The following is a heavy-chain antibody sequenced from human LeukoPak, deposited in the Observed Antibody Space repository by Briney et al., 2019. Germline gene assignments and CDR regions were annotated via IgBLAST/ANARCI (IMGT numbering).Heavy chain of an antibody. V-gene: IGHV7-4-1*02. J-gene: IGHJ5*02. CDR1: GYTFSSYA. Sequence: ASVKVSCKASGYTFSSYAISWVRQAPGQGLEWMGWINSNTGNPTYAQGFTGRFVFSLDTSVSTAYLLISSLKAEDTAVYFCARDLSRVVPATNWFDPWGQGTLVTVSS. D-gene: IGHD2-2*01. CDR2: INSNTGNP. CDR3: ARDLSRVVPATNWFDP.